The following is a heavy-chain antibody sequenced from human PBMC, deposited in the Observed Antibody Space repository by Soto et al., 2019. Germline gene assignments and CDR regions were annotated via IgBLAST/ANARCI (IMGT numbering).Heavy chain of an antibody. Sequence: GGSLRLSCAASGFTFSSYGMHWVRQAPGKGLEWVALIWFDGSLKYYADSVKGRFTISRDNSKNTLYLQMNSLRAEDTAVYYCARHMIVVAPIPYYGMDVWGQGTTVTVSS. CDR1: GFTFSSYG. CDR3: ARHMIVVAPIPYYGMDV. D-gene: IGHD3-22*01. V-gene: IGHV3-33*01. CDR2: IWFDGSLK. J-gene: IGHJ6*02.